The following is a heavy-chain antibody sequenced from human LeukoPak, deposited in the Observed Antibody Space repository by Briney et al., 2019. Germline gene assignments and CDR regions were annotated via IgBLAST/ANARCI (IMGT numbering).Heavy chain of an antibody. CDR1: GFTFNTYA. Sequence: GGSLRLSCAASGFTFNTYAMSWVRQAPGRGLEWVSIIGPSGASTYYADSVRGRFTVSRDNSKNTLFLQMSSLKAEDTAVYYCAKRGYNSGWYLFDYWGQGTLVTVSP. CDR2: IGPSGAST. V-gene: IGHV3-23*01. CDR3: AKRGYNSGWYLFDY. J-gene: IGHJ4*02. D-gene: IGHD6-19*01.